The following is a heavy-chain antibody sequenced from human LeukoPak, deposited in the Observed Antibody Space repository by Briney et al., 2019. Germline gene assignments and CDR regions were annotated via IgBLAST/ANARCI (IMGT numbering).Heavy chain of an antibody. D-gene: IGHD1-14*01. CDR2: IYPGDSDT. V-gene: IGHV5-51*01. CDR1: GYSFTSYW. Sequence: GESLKISCKGSGYSFTSYWIGRVRQMPGKGLEWMGIIYPGDSDTRYSPSFQGQVTISADKSISTAYLQWSSLKASDTAMYYCARQVSPGSNFYYYGMDVWGQGTTVTVSS. CDR3: ARQVSPGSNFYYYGMDV. J-gene: IGHJ6*02.